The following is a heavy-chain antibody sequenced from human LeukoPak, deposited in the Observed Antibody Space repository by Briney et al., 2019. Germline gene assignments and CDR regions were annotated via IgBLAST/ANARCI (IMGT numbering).Heavy chain of an antibody. J-gene: IGHJ4*02. D-gene: IGHD4-17*01. CDR1: GGSISSYY. CDR2: IYYSGST. CDR3: ARFFKGGDNGDYSDY. V-gene: IGHV4-59*08. Sequence: SETLSLTCTVSGGSISSYYWSWIRQPPGKGLEWIGYIYYSGSTNYNPSLKSRVTISVDTSKKQFSLKVNSVTAADTAVYYCARFFKGGDNGDYSDYWGQGTLVTVSS.